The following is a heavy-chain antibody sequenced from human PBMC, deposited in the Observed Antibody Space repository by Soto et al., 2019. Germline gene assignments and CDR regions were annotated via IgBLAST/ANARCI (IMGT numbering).Heavy chain of an antibody. D-gene: IGHD1-26*01. CDR3: ARAYLGRLPRRADYYYAMDV. J-gene: IGHJ6*02. CDR1: GFSLRDYD. V-gene: IGHV3-13*05. CDR2: PGAARDP. Sequence: EVQLVESGGGSVQPGESLRLSCAASGFSLRDYDMHWVRQRKGKGLEWVSAPGAARDPYYVGSVKGRFSVSRDNAQNSLFLQMNNLRVDDTAVYFCARAYLGRLPRRADYYYAMDVWGRGTTVTVSS.